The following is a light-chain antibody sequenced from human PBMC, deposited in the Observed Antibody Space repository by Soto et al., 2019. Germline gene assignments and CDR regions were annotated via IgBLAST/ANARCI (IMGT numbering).Light chain of an antibody. Sequence: DIQMTQSPSSLSASVGDRVTITCQASQDISNYLNWYQQKPGKAPKLLIYDASNLETGVPSRFSGSGSGTDFTFTISSLQPEDIPTYYCQQYDNLLPFGPGTKVDIK. V-gene: IGKV1-33*01. CDR2: DAS. CDR3: QQYDNLLP. CDR1: QDISNY. J-gene: IGKJ3*01.